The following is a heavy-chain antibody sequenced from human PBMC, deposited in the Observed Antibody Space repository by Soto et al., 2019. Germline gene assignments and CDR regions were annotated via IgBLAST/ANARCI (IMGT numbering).Heavy chain of an antibody. CDR3: ARGRGIQLWTTYYYYGMDV. CDR1: GFTFSSYA. D-gene: IGHD5-18*01. Sequence: PGGSLRLSCAASGFTFSSYAMHWVRQAPGKGLEWVAVISYDGSNKYYADSVKGRFTISRDNSKNTLYLQMNSLRAEDTAVYYCARGRGIQLWTTYYYYGMDVWGQGTTVTVSS. J-gene: IGHJ6*02. V-gene: IGHV3-30-3*01. CDR2: ISYDGSNK.